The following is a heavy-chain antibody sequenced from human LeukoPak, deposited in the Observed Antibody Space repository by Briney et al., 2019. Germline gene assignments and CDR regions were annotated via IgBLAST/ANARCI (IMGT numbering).Heavy chain of an antibody. CDR1: GFTFDDYA. CDR3: ARVGIYGDYGRYFDY. Sequence: GRSLRLSCAASGFTFDDYAMHWVRQAPGKGLEWVSGINWNGGSIGYAHSVKGRFTISRDNAKNSLYLQMNSLRAEDTALYYCARVGIYGDYGRYFDYWGQGTLVTVSS. J-gene: IGHJ4*02. D-gene: IGHD4-17*01. CDR2: INWNGGSI. V-gene: IGHV3-20*04.